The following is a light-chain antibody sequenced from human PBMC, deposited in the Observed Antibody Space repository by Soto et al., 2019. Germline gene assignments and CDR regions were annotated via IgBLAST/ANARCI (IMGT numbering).Light chain of an antibody. J-gene: IGKJ4*01. CDR1: QSISSS. V-gene: IGKV1-5*01. CDR3: QQYHSWPLT. Sequence: DIQMTQSPSTLSASVGDRVTITCRASQSISSSLAWYQQKPGKAPKLLIYAASSLQSGVPSRFSGSGSGTDFTLTISSLQSEDFAVYYCQQYHSWPLTFGGGTKVDIK. CDR2: AAS.